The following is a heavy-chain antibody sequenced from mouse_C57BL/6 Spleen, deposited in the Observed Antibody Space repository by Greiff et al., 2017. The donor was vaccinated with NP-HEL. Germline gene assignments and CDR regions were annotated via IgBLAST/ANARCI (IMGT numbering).Heavy chain of an antibody. D-gene: IGHD2-4*01. Sequence: EVKLQESGGGLVKPGGSLKLSCAASGFTFSDYGMHWVRQAPEKGLEWVAYISSGSSTIYYADTVKGRFTISRDNAKNTLFLQMTSLRSEDTAMYYCARVPYDYDLAWFAYWGQGTLVTVSA. CDR3: ARVPYDYDLAWFAY. J-gene: IGHJ3*01. CDR1: GFTFSDYG. CDR2: ISSGSSTI. V-gene: IGHV5-17*01.